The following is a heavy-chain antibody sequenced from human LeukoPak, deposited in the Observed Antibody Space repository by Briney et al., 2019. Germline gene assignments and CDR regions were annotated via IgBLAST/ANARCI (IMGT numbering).Heavy chain of an antibody. CDR1: GGTFSSYT. CDR2: IIPMVGVA. D-gene: IGHD4-17*01. Sequence: SVKVSCKASGGTFSSYTISWVRQAPGQGLEWMGRIIPMVGVANYAQKFQGRVTIIADKSTSTAYMELSSLRSEDTAVYYCARDIRVDYGHYFYGMDVWGQGTTVTVSS. J-gene: IGHJ6*02. CDR3: ARDIRVDYGHYFYGMDV. V-gene: IGHV1-69*04.